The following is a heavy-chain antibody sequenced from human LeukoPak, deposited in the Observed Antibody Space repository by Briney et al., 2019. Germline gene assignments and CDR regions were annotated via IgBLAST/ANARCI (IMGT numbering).Heavy chain of an antibody. CDR3: ARARGRFFDY. V-gene: IGHV4-34*01. CDR1: GGSFSGYY. CDR2: INHSGST. Sequence: SETLSLTCAVCGGSFSGYYWSWIRQPPGKGLEWIGEINHSGSTNYNPSLKSRVTISVDTSKNQFSLKLSSVTAADTAVYYCARARGRFFDYWGQGTLVTVSS. J-gene: IGHJ4*02.